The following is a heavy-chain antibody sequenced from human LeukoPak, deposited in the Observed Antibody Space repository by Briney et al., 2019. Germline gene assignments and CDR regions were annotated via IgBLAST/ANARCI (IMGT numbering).Heavy chain of an antibody. Sequence: PSETLSLTCSVSGGSISNNYWNWIRQPAGKGLEWIGRVHARVTTKYNPSLNSRVTMSLDTSRNQFSLKLYSVTAADTAVYYCTRGGVPGAGNWFDPWSQGTLVTVSS. V-gene: IGHV4-4*07. CDR2: VHARVTT. J-gene: IGHJ5*02. D-gene: IGHD1-26*01. CDR1: GGSISNNY. CDR3: TRGGVPGAGNWFDP.